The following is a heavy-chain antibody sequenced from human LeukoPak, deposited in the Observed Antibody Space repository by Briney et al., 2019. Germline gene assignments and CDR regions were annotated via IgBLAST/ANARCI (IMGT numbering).Heavy chain of an antibody. CDR3: ARRGDGFDY. CDR2: IYYSGST. Sequence: PSETLSLTCTVSGGSISSSSYYWGWIRQPPGKGLEWIGSIYYSGSTYYNPSPKSRVTISVDTSKNQFSLNLNSVTAADTAVYYCARRGDGFDYWGQGTLVTVSS. CDR1: GGSISSSSYY. J-gene: IGHJ4*02. V-gene: IGHV4-39*01. D-gene: IGHD3-10*01.